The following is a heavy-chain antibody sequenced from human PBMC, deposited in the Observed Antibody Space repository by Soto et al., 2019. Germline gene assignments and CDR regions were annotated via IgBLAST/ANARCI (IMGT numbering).Heavy chain of an antibody. CDR2: IYNSGST. CDR3: AKEMGFCTTTSCHAGPLYYYMDV. V-gene: IGHV4-34*01. CDR1: GGSFSGYY. D-gene: IGHD2-2*01. J-gene: IGHJ6*03. Sequence: SETLSLTCAVYGGSFSGYYWSWIRQPPGKGLEWIGDIYNSGSTNYNPSLKSRLTISVDTSNNHFSLRLSSVTAADTAVYYCAKEMGFCTTTSCHAGPLYYYMDVWGKGTTVTVSS.